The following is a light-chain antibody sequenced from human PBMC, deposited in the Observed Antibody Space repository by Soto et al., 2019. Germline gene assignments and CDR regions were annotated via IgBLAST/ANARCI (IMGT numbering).Light chain of an antibody. CDR2: TAS. J-gene: IGKJ1*01. CDR1: QSISTW. Sequence: DIQMTQSPSTLSASVGDRVTITCRASQSISTWLAWYQQKPGKAPKLLIYTASNLERGVPSRFSGSGSGTEFTLTISSLQPDGFATYYCLQHNSYPRTFGQGTKVQIK. CDR3: LQHNSYPRT. V-gene: IGKV1-5*03.